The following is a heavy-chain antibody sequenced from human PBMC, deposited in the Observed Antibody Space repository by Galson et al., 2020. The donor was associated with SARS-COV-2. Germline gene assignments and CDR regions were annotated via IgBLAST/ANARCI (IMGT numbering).Heavy chain of an antibody. J-gene: IGHJ3*02. CDR1: GFTFTKYS. D-gene: IGHD3-22*01. CDR3: VRARTDYYDSSGLGGAFDI. V-gene: IGHV3-48*04. CDR2: ISSSSRTV. Sequence: GGSLRLSCAVSGFTFTKYSMNWVRQAPGKGLEWVSYISSSSRTVFDADSAKGRFTISRDNVKNSLFLQMNSLRAEDTAVYYCVRARTDYYDSSGLGGAFDIWGRGTMVTVSS.